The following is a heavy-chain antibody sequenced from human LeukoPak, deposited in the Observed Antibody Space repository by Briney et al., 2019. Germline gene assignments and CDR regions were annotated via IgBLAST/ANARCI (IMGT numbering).Heavy chain of an antibody. CDR3: ARDGVYSRDFDAFDI. D-gene: IGHD6-13*01. J-gene: IGHJ3*02. CDR2: ISPKSGGT. CDR1: GYTFTGYY. Sequence: ASVKVSCKASGYTFTGYYMHWVRQAPGQGLEWMGWISPKSGGTNYAQEFQGRVTMTRDTSISTAYLELSSLTSDDTAVYYCARDGVYSRDFDAFDIWGQGTKVTVSS. V-gene: IGHV1-2*02.